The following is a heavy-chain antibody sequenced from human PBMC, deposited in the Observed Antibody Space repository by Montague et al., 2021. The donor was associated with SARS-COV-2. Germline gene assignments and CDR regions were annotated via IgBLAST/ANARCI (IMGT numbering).Heavy chain of an antibody. CDR3: ARYRTDWFQLGF. D-gene: IGHD3-9*01. J-gene: IGHJ4*02. CDR2: IDNSGGRT. Sequence: SLRLSCAASGFTFTSYAMGWVRQAPGKGLEWVLGIDNSGGRTYYADSVKGRFTISRDNSKNTLCLQMNSLRAEDTAIYYCARYRTDWFQLGFWGQGTLVTVSS. CDR1: GFTFTSYA. V-gene: IGHV3-23*01.